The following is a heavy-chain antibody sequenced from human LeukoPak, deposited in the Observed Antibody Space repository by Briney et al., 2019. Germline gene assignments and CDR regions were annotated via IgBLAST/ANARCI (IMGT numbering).Heavy chain of an antibody. CDR3: ARGLGSFAYSDAFDL. CDR1: GFTFSSYG. Sequence: PGGSLRLSCAASGFTFSSYGMSWVRQAPGKGLEWVSAISGSGGSTYYADSVKGRFTISRDNSKNTLYLQMNSLRVEDTAVYYCARGLGSFAYSDAFDLWGQGTLVTVSS. V-gene: IGHV3-23*01. D-gene: IGHD3-16*01. J-gene: IGHJ3*01. CDR2: ISGSGGST.